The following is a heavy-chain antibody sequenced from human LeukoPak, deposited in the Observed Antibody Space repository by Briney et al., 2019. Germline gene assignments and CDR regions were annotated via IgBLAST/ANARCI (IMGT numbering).Heavy chain of an antibody. Sequence: SETLSLTCTVSGGSINSYYWSWIRQPPGRGLEWIGSIHYSGSTSYNPSLRSRVTISVDTSRNQFSPKLSSVTAADTAVYYCARGCTNGVCLGDWYFDLWGRGTLVTVSS. CDR3: ARGCTNGVCLGDWYFDL. CDR2: IHYSGST. J-gene: IGHJ2*01. CDR1: GGSINSYY. D-gene: IGHD2-8*01. V-gene: IGHV4-59*08.